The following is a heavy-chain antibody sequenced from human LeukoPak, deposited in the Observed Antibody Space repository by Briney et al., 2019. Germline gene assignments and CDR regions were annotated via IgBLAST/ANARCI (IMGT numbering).Heavy chain of an antibody. CDR1: GGSFSGYY. V-gene: IGHV4-34*01. Sequence: SETLSLTCAVYGGSFSGYYWSWIRQPPGKGLEWIGEINHSGSTNYNPSLKSRVTMSVDTSKNQFSLKLSSVTAADTAVYYCAREAPAAITTGMDVWGQGTTVTVSS. J-gene: IGHJ6*02. CDR3: AREAPAAITTGMDV. D-gene: IGHD2-2*01. CDR2: INHSGST.